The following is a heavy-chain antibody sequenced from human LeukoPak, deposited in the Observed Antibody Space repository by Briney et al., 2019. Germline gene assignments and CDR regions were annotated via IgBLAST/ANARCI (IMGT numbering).Heavy chain of an antibody. D-gene: IGHD5-12*01. CDR2: ISAYNGNT. J-gene: IGHJ4*02. CDR1: GYTFNSYG. Sequence: ASVKVSCKASGYTFNSYGISWVRQARGQGLEWMGWISAYNGNTNYAQKLQGRVTMTTDTSTSTAYMELRSLRSDDTAVYYCARADIVATIEDYWGQGTLVTVSS. CDR3: ARADIVATIEDY. V-gene: IGHV1-18*01.